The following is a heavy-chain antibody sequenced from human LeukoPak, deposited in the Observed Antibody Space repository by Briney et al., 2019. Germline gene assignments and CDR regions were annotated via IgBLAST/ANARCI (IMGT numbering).Heavy chain of an antibody. D-gene: IGHD4-17*01. Sequence: GGSLRLSCAASGFSFSRYVLSWVRQAPGKGLGGVGRVKSKTNGGTIDYAAPVKGRFTVSRDDSKNRLNLQLNSLKTEDTALYYCTKFDYAAFEYWGQGALVTVSS. V-gene: IGHV3-15*01. J-gene: IGHJ4*02. CDR3: TKFDYAAFEY. CDR2: VKSKTNGGTI. CDR1: GFSFSRYV.